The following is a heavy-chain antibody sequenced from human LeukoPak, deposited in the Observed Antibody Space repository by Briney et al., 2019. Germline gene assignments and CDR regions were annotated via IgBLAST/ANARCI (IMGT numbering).Heavy chain of an antibody. CDR2: IYTSGST. V-gene: IGHV4-61*09. Sequence: PSQTLSLTCTVSGGSISSGGYYWSWIQQPVGKGLEWIGHIYTSGSTNYNPSLKSRVTISVDTSKNQFSLKLSSVTAADTAVYYCARDRVVVTARQNYYMDVWGKGTTVTVSS. CDR3: ARDRVVVTARQNYYMDV. D-gene: IGHD2-15*01. CDR1: GGSISSGGYY. J-gene: IGHJ6*03.